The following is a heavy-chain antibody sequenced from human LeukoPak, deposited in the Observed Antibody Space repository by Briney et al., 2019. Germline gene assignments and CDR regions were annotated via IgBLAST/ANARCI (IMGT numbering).Heavy chain of an antibody. Sequence: PGGSLRLSCAASGFTFSNYNMNWVRQAPGKGLEWVSSITSTSSYIYYADSVKGRFTISRDNAKNSLYLQMNSLRAEDTAVYYCAREIDSGSYRDYYYYYYMDVWGKGTTVTVSS. CDR1: GFTFSNYN. J-gene: IGHJ6*03. CDR3: AREIDSGSYRDYYYYYYMDV. CDR2: ITSTSSYI. V-gene: IGHV3-21*01. D-gene: IGHD1-26*01.